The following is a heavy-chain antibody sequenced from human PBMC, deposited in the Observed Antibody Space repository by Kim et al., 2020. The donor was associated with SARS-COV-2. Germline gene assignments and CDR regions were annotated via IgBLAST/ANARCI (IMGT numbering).Heavy chain of an antibody. CDR3: ARSGDILTGYSVLNWFDP. J-gene: IGHJ5*02. D-gene: IGHD3-9*01. V-gene: IGHV4-39*01. Sequence: RRSRVNISVDTSKNQFSLKLSSVTAADTAVYYCARSGDILTGYSVLNWFDPWGQGTLVTVSS.